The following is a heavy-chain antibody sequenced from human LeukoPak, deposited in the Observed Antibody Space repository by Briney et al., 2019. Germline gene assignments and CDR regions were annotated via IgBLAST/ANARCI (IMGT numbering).Heavy chain of an antibody. V-gene: IGHV2-70*04. CDR3: ARNPSGVTTYYYDSSGHFDY. CDR2: IDWDDDK. J-gene: IGHJ4*02. D-gene: IGHD3-22*01. Sequence: SGPTLVNPTQTLTLTCTFSGFSLSTRGMRVSWIRQPPGKALEWLARIDWDDDKFYSTSLKTRLTISKDTSKNQVVLTMTNMDPVDTATYYCARNPSGVTTYYYDSSGHFDYWGQETLVTVSS. CDR1: GFSLSTRGMR.